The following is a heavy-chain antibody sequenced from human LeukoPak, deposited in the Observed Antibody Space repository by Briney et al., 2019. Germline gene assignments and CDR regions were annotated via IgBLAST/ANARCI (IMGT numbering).Heavy chain of an antibody. Sequence: GASVKVSCKASGYTFTSYGISWVRQAPGQGLEWMGWISAYNGNTNYAQKLQGRVTMTTDTSTSTAYMELRSLRSDDTAVYYCARGSSGSYFKGEDYFDYWGQGTLVTVSS. J-gene: IGHJ4*02. CDR3: ARGSSGSYFKGEDYFDY. V-gene: IGHV1-18*01. CDR1: GYTFTSYG. CDR2: ISAYNGNT. D-gene: IGHD1-26*01.